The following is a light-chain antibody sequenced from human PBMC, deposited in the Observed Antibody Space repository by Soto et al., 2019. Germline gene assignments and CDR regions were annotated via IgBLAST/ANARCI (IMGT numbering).Light chain of an antibody. Sequence: EIVLTQSPATLSLSPGERATLSCRASQSVSSYLAWYQQKPGQAPRLLIYDASNRATGIPARFSGSGSGTDFTLTISSLEPEVFAVYYCQQRSNWPRFTFGPGTKVDIK. CDR2: DAS. V-gene: IGKV3-11*01. CDR1: QSVSSY. CDR3: QQRSNWPRFT. J-gene: IGKJ3*01.